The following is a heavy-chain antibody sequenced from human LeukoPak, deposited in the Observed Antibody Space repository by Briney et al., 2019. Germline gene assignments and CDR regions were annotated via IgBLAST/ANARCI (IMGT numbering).Heavy chain of an antibody. D-gene: IGHD2-2*01. CDR3: ARKKTLGYCSSTSCPPTDAFDI. CDR1: GFTFSSYS. J-gene: IGHJ3*02. V-gene: IGHV3-21*01. CDR2: ISSSSSYI. Sequence: GGSLRLSCAASGFTFSSYSMNWVRQAPGKGLEWVSSISSSSSYIYYADSVKGRLTISRDNAKNSLYLQMNSLRAEDTAVYYCARKKTLGYCSSTSCPPTDAFDIWGQGTMVTVSS.